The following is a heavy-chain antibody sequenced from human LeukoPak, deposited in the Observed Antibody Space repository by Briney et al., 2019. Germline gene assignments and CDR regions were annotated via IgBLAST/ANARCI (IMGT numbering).Heavy chain of an antibody. J-gene: IGHJ6*02. CDR3: ARVSYSSSALAYGMDV. V-gene: IGHV1-2*02. CDR2: INPNSGGT. D-gene: IGHD6-13*01. Sequence: GASVKVSCKASGYTFTGYYMHWVRQAPGQGLEWMGWINPNSGGTNYAQKFQGRVTMTRDTSISTAYMELSRLRSDDTAVYYCARVSYSSSALAYGMDVWGQGTTVTVSS. CDR1: GYTFTGYY.